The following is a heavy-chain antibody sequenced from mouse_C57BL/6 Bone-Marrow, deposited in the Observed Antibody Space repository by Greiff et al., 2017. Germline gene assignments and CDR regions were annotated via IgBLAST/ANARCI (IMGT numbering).Heavy chain of an antibody. CDR3: ARHEDQGYYGSRGYAMDD. J-gene: IGHJ4*01. V-gene: IGHV1-62-2*01. D-gene: IGHD1-1*01. Sequence: VKLVESGAELVKPGASVKLSCKASGYTFTEYTIHWVKQRSGQGLEWIGWFYPGSGSIKYNEKFKDKATLTADKSSSTVYMELSRLTSEDSAVYVCARHEDQGYYGSRGYAMDDWGQGTSVTVSS. CDR2: FYPGSGSI. CDR1: GYTFTEYT.